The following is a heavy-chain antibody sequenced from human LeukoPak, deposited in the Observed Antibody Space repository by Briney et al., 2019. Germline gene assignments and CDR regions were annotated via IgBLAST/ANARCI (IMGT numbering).Heavy chain of an antibody. CDR3: ARDSRSSWYRGYYYYYYMDV. CDR2: IIPIFGTA. CDR1: GGTFSSYA. J-gene: IGHJ6*03. V-gene: IGHV1-69*05. Sequence: SVKVSCKASGGTFSSYAISWVRQAPGQGLEWMGGIIPIFGTANYAQKFQGRVTITTDESTSTAYMELSSLRSEDTAVYYCARDSRSSWYRGYYYYYYMDVSGKGTTVTVSS. D-gene: IGHD6-13*01.